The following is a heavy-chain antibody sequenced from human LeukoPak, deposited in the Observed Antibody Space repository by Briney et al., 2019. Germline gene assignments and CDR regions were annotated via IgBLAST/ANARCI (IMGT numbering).Heavy chain of an antibody. CDR1: GGSISSGGYY. CDR3: ARVFCSSTSCYPYFDY. CDR2: IYYSGST. V-gene: IGHV4-31*03. Sequence: SETLSLTCTVSGGSISSGGYYWSWIRQHPGKGLEWIGYIYYSGSTYYNPSLKSRVTISVDTSKNQFSLKLSSVTATDTAVHYCARVFCSSTSCYPYFDYWGQGTLVTVSS. D-gene: IGHD2-2*01. J-gene: IGHJ4*02.